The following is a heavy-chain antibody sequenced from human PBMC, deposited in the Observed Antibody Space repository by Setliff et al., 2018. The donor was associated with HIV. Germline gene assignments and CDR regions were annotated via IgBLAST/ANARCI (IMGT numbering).Heavy chain of an antibody. CDR3: ARLSSYRSSSYYFDY. V-gene: IGHV4-39*01. D-gene: IGHD6-6*01. Sequence: SETLSLTCTVSGGSINSSSYYWAWIRQPPGKGLEWVASIYYSGNTYYNPSLKSRVTIFVDRSKNQFSLKLNSVTAADTAVYHCARLSSYRSSSYYFDYWGQGALVTVSS. CDR2: IYYSGNT. CDR1: GGSINSSSYY. J-gene: IGHJ4*02.